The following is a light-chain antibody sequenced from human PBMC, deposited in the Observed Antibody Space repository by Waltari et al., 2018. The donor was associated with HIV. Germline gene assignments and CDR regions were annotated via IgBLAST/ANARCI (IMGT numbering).Light chain of an antibody. CDR2: AAS. V-gene: IGKV1-39*01. CDR3: QQSYSTPYT. CDR1: QSISSY. J-gene: IGKJ2*01. Sequence: DSQMKQSPSSLSASVVARVSITCRASQSISSYFNWYQQKPAKAPKLLIYAASSLQSGVTSRFSGSGSGTDFTLTISSLQPEDFATYYCQQSYSTPYTFGQGTKLEIK.